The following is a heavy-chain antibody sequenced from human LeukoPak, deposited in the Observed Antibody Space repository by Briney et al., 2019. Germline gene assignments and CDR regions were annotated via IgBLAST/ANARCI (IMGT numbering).Heavy chain of an antibody. CDR2: ISSSGSTI. CDR3: AELGITMIGGV. V-gene: IGHV3-11*04. D-gene: IGHD3-10*02. CDR1: GFTVSTNY. Sequence: GGSLRLSCAASGFTVSTNYMSWVRQAPGKGLEWVSYISSSGSTIYYADSVKGRFTISRDNAKNSLYLQMNSLRAEDTAVYYCAELGITMIGGVWGKGTTVTISS. J-gene: IGHJ6*04.